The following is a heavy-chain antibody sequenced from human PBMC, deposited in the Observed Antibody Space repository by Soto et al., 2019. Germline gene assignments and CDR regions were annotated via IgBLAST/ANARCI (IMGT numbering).Heavy chain of an antibody. J-gene: IGHJ4*02. CDR1: GDSITTSY. V-gene: IGHV4-59*08. Sequence: QVQLQESGPGLVKPSETLSLTCTVSGDSITTSYWSWIRQSPEQGLELIGYFYYSVVTKYNPSLRSRIAISVDTSKTRFSLRLSSVTAADTAVYYCTRNGYDYGPPDYWGKGTLVTVSS. D-gene: IGHD4-17*01. CDR2: FYYSVVT. CDR3: TRNGYDYGPPDY.